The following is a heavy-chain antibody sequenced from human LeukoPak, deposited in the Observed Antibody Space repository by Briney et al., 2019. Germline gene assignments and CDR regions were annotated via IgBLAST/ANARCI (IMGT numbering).Heavy chain of an antibody. D-gene: IGHD1-14*01. J-gene: IGHJ4*02. CDR1: GFIFSSYE. CDR2: ISSSGSTI. V-gene: IGHV3-48*03. CDR3: AKVVAGTSDFDY. Sequence: GGSLRLSCAASGFIFSSYEMNWVRQAPGKGLEWVSYISSSGSTIYYADSVKGRFTISGDTANISLYLQMNSLRAEDTAVYYCAKVVAGTSDFDYWSQGTLVTVSS.